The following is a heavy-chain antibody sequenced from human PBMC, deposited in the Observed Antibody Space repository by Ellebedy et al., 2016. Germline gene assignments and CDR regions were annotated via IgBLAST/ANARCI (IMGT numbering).Heavy chain of an antibody. CDR1: GFTFSGSA. J-gene: IGHJ4*02. CDR2: IRSKANSYAT. D-gene: IGHD3-3*02. Sequence: GGSMRLSCAASGFTFSGSAMHWVRQASGKGLEWVGRIRSKANSYATAYAASVKGRFTISRDDSKNTAYLQMNSLKTEDTAVYYCTRTSLAAGGIRGEDYWGQGTLVTVSS. V-gene: IGHV3-73*01. CDR3: TRTSLAAGGIRGEDY.